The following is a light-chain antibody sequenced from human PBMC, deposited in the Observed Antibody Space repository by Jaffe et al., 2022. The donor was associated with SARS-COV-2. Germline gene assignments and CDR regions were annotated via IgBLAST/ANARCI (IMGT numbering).Light chain of an antibody. Sequence: DIQMTQSPSSLSASVGDRVTITCRASQSISSYLNWYQQKPGKAPKLLIYAASSLQSGVPSRFSGSGSETDFTLTISSLQPEDFATYYCQQSYKTLFTFGQGTKLEIK. V-gene: IGKV1-39*01. CDR3: QQSYKTLFT. CDR2: AAS. J-gene: IGKJ2*01. CDR1: QSISSY.